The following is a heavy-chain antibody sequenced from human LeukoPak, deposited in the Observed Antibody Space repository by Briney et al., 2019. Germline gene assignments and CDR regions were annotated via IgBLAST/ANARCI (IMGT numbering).Heavy chain of an antibody. CDR1: GDSISNYY. CDR2: IYYSGST. Sequence: PSETLSLTCTVSGDSISNYYWNWIRQPPGKGLEWIGYIYYSGSTNYNPSLKSRVTISIDTSKNQFSLRLSSVTAADTAVYYCAREVVRGVVDYWGQGTLVTVSS. D-gene: IGHD3-10*01. CDR3: AREVVRGVVDY. J-gene: IGHJ4*02. V-gene: IGHV4-59*12.